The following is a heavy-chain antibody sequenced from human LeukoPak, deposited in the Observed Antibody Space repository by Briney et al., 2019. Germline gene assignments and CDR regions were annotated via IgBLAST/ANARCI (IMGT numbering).Heavy chain of an antibody. J-gene: IGHJ2*01. CDR2: IYWSGST. V-gene: IGHV4-59*01. Sequence: PSETLSLTCTVSGGPISSYYWSWIRQPPGKGLEWIGYIYWSGSTNYNPSLKSRVTISVDTSKTQFSLKLSSVTAADTAVYYCARDRDGRWYFDLWGRGTLVTVSS. CDR3: ARDRDGRWYFDL. D-gene: IGHD5-24*01. CDR1: GGPISSYY.